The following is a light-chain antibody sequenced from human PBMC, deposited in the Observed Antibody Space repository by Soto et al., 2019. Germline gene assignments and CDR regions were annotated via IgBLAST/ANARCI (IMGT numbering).Light chain of an antibody. Sequence: QSALTQPASVSGSPGQSITISCTGTSSDVGGYKYVSWYQQHPGKAPKLIIYDVSSRPSGVSNRFSGCKSGNTASLTISGRQAEDEADYYCNSYTRSNTRVFGGGTKLTVL. V-gene: IGLV2-14*01. CDR1: SSDVGGYKY. CDR2: DVS. CDR3: NSYTRSNTRV. J-gene: IGLJ2*01.